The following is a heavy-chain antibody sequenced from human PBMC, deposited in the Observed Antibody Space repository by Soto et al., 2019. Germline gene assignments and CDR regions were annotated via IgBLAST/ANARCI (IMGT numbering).Heavy chain of an antibody. CDR3: AGRRVHVDTAPYYNYGMDV. CDR2: SIPIFGTA. V-gene: IGHV1-69*06. J-gene: IGHJ6*02. CDR1: GGTFSSYA. Sequence: QVQLVQSGAEVQKPGSSVKVSCKASGGTFSSYAVSWVRQAAGQGLEWMGGSIPIFGTANYAQKFQGRVTITADKSTSTAYMELSSLRSEDTAVYYCAGRRVHVDTAPYYNYGMDVWGQGTTVTVSS. D-gene: IGHD5-18*01.